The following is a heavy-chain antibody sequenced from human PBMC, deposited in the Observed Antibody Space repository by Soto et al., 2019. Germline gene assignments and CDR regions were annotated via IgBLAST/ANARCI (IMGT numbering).Heavy chain of an antibody. J-gene: IGHJ4*02. CDR1: GFTFSSYA. CDR2: ISGDGGNI. D-gene: IGHD3-10*01. Sequence: GGSLRLSCAASGFTFSSYAMSWVRQAPGKGLEWVSAISGDGGNIYYADSVKGRFTISRDDSKNTLYLQMNSLRAEDTAVYYCAKGVNGVDYWGQGTLVTVSS. V-gene: IGHV3-23*01. CDR3: AKGVNGVDY.